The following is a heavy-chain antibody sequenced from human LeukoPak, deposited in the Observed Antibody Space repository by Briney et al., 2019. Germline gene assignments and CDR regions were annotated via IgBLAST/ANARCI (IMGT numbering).Heavy chain of an antibody. CDR2: INNDGSST. D-gene: IGHD6-19*01. V-gene: IGHV3-74*01. CDR1: GFTFSSYW. CDR3: AREVYSSGWSSFDY. J-gene: IGHJ4*02. Sequence: GGSLRLSCAASGFTFSSYWMHWVRQAPGKGLVWVSRINNDGSSTSYADSVKGRFTTSRDNAKNTLYLQMNSLRAEDTAVYYCAREVYSSGWSSFDYWGQGTLVTVSS.